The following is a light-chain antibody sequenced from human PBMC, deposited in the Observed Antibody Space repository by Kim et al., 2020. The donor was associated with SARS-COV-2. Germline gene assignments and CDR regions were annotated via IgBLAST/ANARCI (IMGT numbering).Light chain of an antibody. Sequence: SPGERATLSCRASQSVSSSYLAWYQQKPGQAPRLLIYGASSRATGIPDRFSGSGCGTDFTLTISRLEPEDFAVYYCQQYGSSPPTFGQGTKVDIK. J-gene: IGKJ1*01. CDR3: QQYGSSPPT. V-gene: IGKV3-20*01. CDR2: GAS. CDR1: QSVSSSY.